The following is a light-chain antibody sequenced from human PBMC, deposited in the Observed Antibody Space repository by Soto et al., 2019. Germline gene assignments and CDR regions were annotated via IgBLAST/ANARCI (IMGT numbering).Light chain of an antibody. CDR1: NLGDKY. Sequence: SYELTQPPSVSVSPGQTASITCSGDNLGDKYACWYQQKAGQSPVLVIYQDIKRPSGIPERFSGSNSGNTATLTISGTQAMDEADYYCQAWVSNTFVFGTGTKVTVL. J-gene: IGLJ1*01. CDR2: QDI. V-gene: IGLV3-1*01. CDR3: QAWVSNTFV.